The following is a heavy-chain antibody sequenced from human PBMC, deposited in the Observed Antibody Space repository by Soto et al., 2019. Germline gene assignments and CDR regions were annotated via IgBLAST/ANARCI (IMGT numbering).Heavy chain of an antibody. CDR2: IKSRTAGGTA. V-gene: IGHV3-15*01. J-gene: IGHJ4*02. D-gene: IGHD2-21*01. Sequence: EVQLVESGGGLVKPGASLRLSCAASGFTFSTIWMSWVRQAPGKGLEWVGRIKSRTAGGTADYAAPVQGRFTISRDDSTNTLYLQMNSLKTEDTAVYYCTKTFYSARFFDYWGQGTLVTVSS. CDR3: TKTFYSARFFDY. CDR1: GFTFSTIW.